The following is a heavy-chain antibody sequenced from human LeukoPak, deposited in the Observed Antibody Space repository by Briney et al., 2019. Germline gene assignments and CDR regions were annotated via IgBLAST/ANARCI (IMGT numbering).Heavy chain of an antibody. CDR1: GGSFSGYY. Sequence: SETQSLTCAVYGGSFSGYYWSWIRQPAGKGLEWIGRIYTSGSTNYNPSLKSRVTMSVDTSKNQFSLKLSSVTAADTAVYYCARQPTVTTGLYYFDYWGQGTLVTVSS. V-gene: IGHV4-59*10. CDR3: ARQPTVTTGLYYFDY. J-gene: IGHJ4*02. D-gene: IGHD4-11*01. CDR2: IYTSGST.